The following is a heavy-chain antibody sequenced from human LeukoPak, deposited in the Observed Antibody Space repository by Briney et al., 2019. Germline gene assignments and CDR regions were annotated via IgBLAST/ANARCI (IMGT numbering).Heavy chain of an antibody. CDR2: INPTSGGT. Sequence: ASVNVSCQASGYTFTDYFIHWVRQPPGQGLEGMGWINPTSGGTNYAHKLQGRVTITRYTSISTAYMELSRLRSDDTAVYYCARDLGSGYDFYYYGMDVWGQGTTVTVSS. J-gene: IGHJ6*02. CDR3: ARDLGSGYDFYYYGMDV. V-gene: IGHV1-2*02. CDR1: GYTFTDYF. D-gene: IGHD5-12*01.